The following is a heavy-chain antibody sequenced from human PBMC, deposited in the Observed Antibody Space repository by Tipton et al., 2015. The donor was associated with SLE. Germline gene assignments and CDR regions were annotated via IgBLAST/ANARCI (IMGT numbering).Heavy chain of an antibody. CDR2: IFTSGKT. Sequence: LRLSCTVSGDSISGYYYNWIRQPAGKGLGWIGRIFTSGKTNYNPPLKRRVTMSIDPSKSQISLRLSSVTAADTAIYYCARDLRTSDDYSVHYYDALDIWGQGTTVTVSS. CDR3: ARDLRTSDDYSVHYYDALDI. CDR1: GDSISGYY. D-gene: IGHD3-16*01. V-gene: IGHV4-4*07. J-gene: IGHJ6*02.